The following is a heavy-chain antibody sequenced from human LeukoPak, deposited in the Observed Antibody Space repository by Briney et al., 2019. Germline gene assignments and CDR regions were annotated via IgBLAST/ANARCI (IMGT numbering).Heavy chain of an antibody. CDR3: ARVMWPLRTIDY. CDR1: GFTFSSYW. D-gene: IGHD2-21*01. CDR2: INTDGSST. J-gene: IGHJ4*02. V-gene: IGHV3-74*01. Sequence: GGSLILSCAASGFTFSSYWMHWVRQAPGKGLVWVSRINTDGSSTSYADSVKGRFTISRDNAKNTLYLQMNSLRAEDTAVYYCARVMWPLRTIDYWGQGTLVAVSS.